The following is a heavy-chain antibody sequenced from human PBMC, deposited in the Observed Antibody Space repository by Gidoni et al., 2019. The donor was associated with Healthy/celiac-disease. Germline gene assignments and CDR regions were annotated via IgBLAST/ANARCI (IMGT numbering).Heavy chain of an antibody. V-gene: IGHV2-70*01. D-gene: IGHD3-22*01. CDR1: GFSLSTSGMC. CDR2: IDWDDDK. J-gene: IGHJ4*02. CDR3: ARTRYYDSSGYYLEGIDY. Sequence: QVTLRESGPALVKPTQTLTLTCTFSGFSLSTSGMCVSWIRQPPGKALEWLALIDWDDDKYYSTSLKTRLTISKDTSKNQVVLTMTNMDPVDTATYYCARTRYYDSSGYYLEGIDYWGQGTLVTVSS.